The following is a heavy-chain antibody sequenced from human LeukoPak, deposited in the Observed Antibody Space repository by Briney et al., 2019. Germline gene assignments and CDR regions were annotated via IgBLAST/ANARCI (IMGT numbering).Heavy chain of an antibody. V-gene: IGHV3-74*01. CDR3: AREPYITIFGVVIAQNVDY. D-gene: IGHD3-3*01. CDR2: INSDGSST. Sequence: GSLRLSCAASGFTFSSYWMHWVRQAPGKWLVWVSRINSDGSSTSYADSVKGRFTISRDNAKNTLYLQMNSLRAEDTAVYYCAREPYITIFGVVIAQNVDYWGQGTLVTVSS. CDR1: GFTFSSYW. J-gene: IGHJ4*02.